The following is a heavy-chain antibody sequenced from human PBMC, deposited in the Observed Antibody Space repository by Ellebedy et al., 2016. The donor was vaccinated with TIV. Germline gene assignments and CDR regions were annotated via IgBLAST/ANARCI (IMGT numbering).Heavy chain of an antibody. D-gene: IGHD1-26*01. CDR1: GFTFSSYA. CDR2: ITSSGDRT. V-gene: IGHV3-23*01. J-gene: IGHJ4*02. CDR3: VGEVGARIFNH. Sequence: GESLKISXATSGFTFSSYAMTWVRQAPGKGLEWVSSITSSGDRTNYADSVKGRFTISRDNSKNTLYLQMNSLSTEDTAVYYCVGEVGARIFNHWGQGTLVTVSS.